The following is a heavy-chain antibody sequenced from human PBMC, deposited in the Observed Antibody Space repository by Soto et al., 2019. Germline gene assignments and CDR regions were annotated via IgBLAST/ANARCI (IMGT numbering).Heavy chain of an antibody. D-gene: IGHD3-9*01. CDR2: IYYSGST. CDR1: GGSISSYY. Sequence: SETLSLTCTVSGGSISSYYWSWIWQPPGKGLEWIGYIYYSGSTNYNPSLKSRVTISVDTSKNQFSLKLSSVTAADTAVYYCARAFPGSYYDILTGYIDPWGQGTLVTVSS. CDR3: ARAFPGSYYDILTGYIDP. V-gene: IGHV4-59*01. J-gene: IGHJ5*02.